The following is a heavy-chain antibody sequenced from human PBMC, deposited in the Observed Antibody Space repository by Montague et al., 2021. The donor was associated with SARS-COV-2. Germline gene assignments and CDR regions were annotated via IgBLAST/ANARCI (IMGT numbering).Heavy chain of an antibody. J-gene: IGHJ2*01. Sequence: SETLSLTCTVSGGSISSYYWSWIRQPAGKGLEWIGRIYTSGSTNYNPSLKSRVTMSVDTSKNQFSLKLSSVTAADMAVYYCARGLDYYDFWSGYYPAYWYFDLWGRGTLVTVSS. CDR2: IYTSGST. D-gene: IGHD3-3*01. CDR1: GGSISSYY. CDR3: ARGLDYYDFWSGYYPAYWYFDL. V-gene: IGHV4-4*07.